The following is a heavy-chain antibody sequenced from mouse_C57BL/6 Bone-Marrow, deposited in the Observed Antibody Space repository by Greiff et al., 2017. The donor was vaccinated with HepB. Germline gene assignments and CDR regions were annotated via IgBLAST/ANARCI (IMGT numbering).Heavy chain of an antibody. J-gene: IGHJ4*01. CDR3: TSITTVVGMDY. D-gene: IGHD1-1*01. Sequence: EVQLQQSGAELVRPGASVKLSCTASGFNIKDDYMHWVKQRPEQGLEWIGWIDPENGDTEYASKFQGKATITADTSSNTAYLQLSSLTSEDTAVYYCTSITTVVGMDYWGQGTSVTGSS. V-gene: IGHV14-4*01. CDR2: IDPENGDT. CDR1: GFNIKDDY.